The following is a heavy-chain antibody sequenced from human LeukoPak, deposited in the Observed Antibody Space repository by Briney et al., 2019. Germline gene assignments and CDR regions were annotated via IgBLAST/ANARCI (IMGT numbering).Heavy chain of an antibody. CDR2: IRYDGSNK. CDR1: GFTFSSYG. V-gene: IGHV3-30*02. CDR3: AKELDYDSSGYLDY. Sequence: GGSLRLSCAASGFTFSSYGMHWVRQAPGKGLEWVAFIRYDGSNKYYADSVKGRFTISRDNSKNTLYLQMNSLRAEDTAVYYCAKELDYDSSGYLDYWGQGTLVTVSS. J-gene: IGHJ4*02. D-gene: IGHD3-22*01.